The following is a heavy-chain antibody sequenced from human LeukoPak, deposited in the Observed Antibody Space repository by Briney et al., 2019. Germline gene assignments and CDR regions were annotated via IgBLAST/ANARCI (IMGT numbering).Heavy chain of an antibody. CDR3: AKDGPAITMVRGVNYFDY. V-gene: IGHV3-30*18. J-gene: IGHJ4*02. CDR2: ISYDGGIK. D-gene: IGHD3-10*01. CDR1: VFTFIRYG. Sequence: GGSLRLSCAASVFTFIRYGMHGVRQAPGKGLEGVAVISYDGGIKYYEDSVRGGITNSIDNSKNTLFQQMNSLRAEDTTVYYCAKDGPAITMVRGVNYFDYWGQGPLVTVSS.